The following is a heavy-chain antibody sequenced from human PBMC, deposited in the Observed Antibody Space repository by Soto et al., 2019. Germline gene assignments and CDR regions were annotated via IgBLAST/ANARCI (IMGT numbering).Heavy chain of an antibody. Sequence: SETLSLTCTVTGGSISSSSYYWGWIRQHPGKGLEWIGSIYYSGSTYYNPSLKSRVTISVDTSKNQFSLKLSSVTAADTAGYYCARHGEQRLLNDHNWFDPWGQGTRVTVS. CDR2: IYYSGST. D-gene: IGHD6-25*01. CDR1: GGSISSSSYY. CDR3: ARHGEQRLLNDHNWFDP. V-gene: IGHV4-39*01. J-gene: IGHJ5*02.